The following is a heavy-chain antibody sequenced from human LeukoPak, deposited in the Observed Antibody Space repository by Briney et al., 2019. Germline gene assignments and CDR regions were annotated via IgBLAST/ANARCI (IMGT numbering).Heavy chain of an antibody. CDR3: ARDSTDYYDTSGHHY. J-gene: IGHJ4*02. D-gene: IGHD3-22*01. CDR1: GFTFSKYW. CDR2: IKQDGSEK. V-gene: IGHV3-7*05. Sequence: PGGSLRLSCAASGFTFSKYWMSWVRQAPGKGLEWVANIKQDGSEKYYVDSVKGRFTISRDNAKNSLYLQMNSLRAEDTAVYFCARDSTDYYDTSGHHYWGQGTLVTVSS.